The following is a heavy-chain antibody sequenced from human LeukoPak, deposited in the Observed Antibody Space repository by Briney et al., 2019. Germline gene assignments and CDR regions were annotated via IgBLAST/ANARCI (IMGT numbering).Heavy chain of an antibody. CDR2: ISGSGGST. CDR1: GFTFSSYA. CDR3: AKDLKGTMDYVYDY. V-gene: IGHV3-23*01. D-gene: IGHD1/OR15-1a*01. J-gene: IGHJ4*02. Sequence: GGSLRLSCAASGFTFSSYAMSWVRQAPGKGLEWVSAISGSGGSTYYADSVKGRFTISRDNSKNPLYLQMNSLRAEDTAVYYCAKDLKGTMDYVYDYWGQGTLVTVSS.